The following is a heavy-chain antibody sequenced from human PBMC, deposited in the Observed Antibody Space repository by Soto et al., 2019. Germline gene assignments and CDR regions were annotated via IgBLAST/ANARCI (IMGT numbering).Heavy chain of an antibody. V-gene: IGHV3-23*01. CDR1: GFTFSSYA. CDR3: AKDLRLRVIAAARLFTPPRRDYGMDV. D-gene: IGHD6-13*01. Sequence: GGSLRLSCAASGFTFSSYAMSWVRQAPGEGLEWVSAISGSGGSTYYADSVKGRFTISRDNSKNTLYLQMNSLRAEDTAVYYCAKDLRLRVIAAARLFTPPRRDYGMDVWGQGTTVTVSS. J-gene: IGHJ6*02. CDR2: ISGSGGST.